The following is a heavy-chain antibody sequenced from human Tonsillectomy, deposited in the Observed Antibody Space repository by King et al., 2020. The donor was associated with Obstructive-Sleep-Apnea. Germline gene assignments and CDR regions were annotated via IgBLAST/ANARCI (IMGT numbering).Heavy chain of an antibody. CDR2: INNSGGKT. CDR3: ASRIAAAVPRY. D-gene: IGHD6-13*01. V-gene: IGHV3-23*04. J-gene: IGHJ4*02. CDR1: GFTFSSYA. Sequence: VQLVESGGGLVQPGGSLRLSCAASGFTFSSYAMSWVRQAPGKGLEWVSSINNSGGKTYYADSVKGRFTISRDNSDNTLYLQMNSLRAEDTAVYYCASRIAAAVPRYWGQGTLVTVSS.